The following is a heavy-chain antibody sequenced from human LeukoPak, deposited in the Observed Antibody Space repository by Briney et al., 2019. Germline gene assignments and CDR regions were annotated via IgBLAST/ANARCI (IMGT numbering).Heavy chain of an antibody. CDR2: LDPENGEI. CDR1: GHTLTDLS. Sequence: ASVKVSCQVSGHTLTDLSTHWVRQAPGGGLEWMGGLDPENGEIIYAQKFQGRVTMTEDTSTDTAYMELSSLRSEDTAVYYCATGGIYSLLDYWGQGTLVTVSS. J-gene: IGHJ4*02. CDR3: ATGGIYSLLDY. V-gene: IGHV1-24*01. D-gene: IGHD1-26*01.